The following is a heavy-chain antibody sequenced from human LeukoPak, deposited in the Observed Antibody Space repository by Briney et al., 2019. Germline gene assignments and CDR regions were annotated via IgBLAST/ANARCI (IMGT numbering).Heavy chain of an antibody. Sequence: SETLSLTCAISGGSIIGTPYYWGWIRQPPGKGLEWIGSIYYSGSTYYNPSLKSRLTISVDTSKNQFSLKLSSVTAADTAVYYCARASTIFGHFAYWGRGTLVTVSS. CDR2: IYYSGST. D-gene: IGHD3-3*01. CDR3: ARASTIFGHFAY. J-gene: IGHJ4*02. CDR1: GGSIIGTPYY. V-gene: IGHV4-39*07.